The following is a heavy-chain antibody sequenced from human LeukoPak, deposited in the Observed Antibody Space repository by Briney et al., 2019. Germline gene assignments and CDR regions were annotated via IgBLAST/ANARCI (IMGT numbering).Heavy chain of an antibody. D-gene: IGHD1-26*01. CDR1: GGTFSSYA. J-gene: IGHJ3*02. Sequence: EASVTVSCKASGGTFSSYAISWVRQAPGQGLEWMGGIIPIFGTANYAQKFQGRVTITADESTSTAYMELSSLRSEDTAVYYCARDMMGATPGAFDIWGQGAMVTVSS. CDR2: IIPIFGTA. CDR3: ARDMMGATPGAFDI. V-gene: IGHV1-69*13.